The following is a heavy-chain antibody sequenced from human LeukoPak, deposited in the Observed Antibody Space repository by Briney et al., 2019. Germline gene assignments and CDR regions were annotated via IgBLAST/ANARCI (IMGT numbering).Heavy chain of an antibody. CDR3: ARRLSYGDYFDY. D-gene: IGHD3-10*01. Sequence: KPSETLSLTCTVSGGSISSSSYYWGWIRQPPGKGLEWIGSIYYSGSTYYNPSLKSRVTMSVDTSKNQFSLKLSSVTAADTAVYYCARRLSYGDYFDYWGQGTLVTVSS. CDR2: IYYSGST. V-gene: IGHV4-39*01. J-gene: IGHJ4*02. CDR1: GGSISSSSYY.